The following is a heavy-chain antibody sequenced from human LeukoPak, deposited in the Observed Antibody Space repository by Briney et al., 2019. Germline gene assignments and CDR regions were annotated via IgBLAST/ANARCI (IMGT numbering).Heavy chain of an antibody. D-gene: IGHD4-17*01. CDR2: IKEDGSEK. V-gene: IGHV3-7*01. CDR1: GFTFSSYW. CDR3: ARVAGWFTVFLDY. Sequence: GGSLRLSCAASGFTFSSYWMSWVRQAPGKGLEWVANIKEDGSEKYYADSVKGRFTISRDNAKNSLYLQMNSLRAEDTAVYYCARVAGWFTVFLDYWGQGTLVTVSS. J-gene: IGHJ4*02.